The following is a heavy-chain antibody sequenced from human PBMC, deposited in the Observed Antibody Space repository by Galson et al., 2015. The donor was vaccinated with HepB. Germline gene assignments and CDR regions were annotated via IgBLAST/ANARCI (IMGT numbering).Heavy chain of an antibody. V-gene: IGHV3-48*02. Sequence: SPRLSCAASAFTLRCSALNWAAQAPRQVPQRISYINTRTHTIHYPPYVQGRLTVSRDNAKNSLYLELNSLRDEDTAVYYCGRAGFYGSGYWYFDLWGRGTLVTVSS. J-gene: IGHJ2*01. CDR2: INTRTHTI. D-gene: IGHD3-10*01. CDR3: GRAGFYGSGYWYFDL. CDR1: AFTLRCSA.